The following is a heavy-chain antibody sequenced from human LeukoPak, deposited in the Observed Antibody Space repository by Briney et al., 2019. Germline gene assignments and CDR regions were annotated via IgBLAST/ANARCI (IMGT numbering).Heavy chain of an antibody. D-gene: IGHD2-2*01. CDR3: ASSLPAAILGAFDI. J-gene: IGHJ3*02. Sequence: PSQTLSLTCTVSGGSIGSGDYYWSWIRQPPGKGLEWIGYIYYSGSTYYNPSLKSRVTISVDTSKNQFSLKPSSVTAADTAVYYCASSLPAAILGAFDIWGQGTMVTVSS. V-gene: IGHV4-30-4*08. CDR2: IYYSGST. CDR1: GGSIGSGDYY.